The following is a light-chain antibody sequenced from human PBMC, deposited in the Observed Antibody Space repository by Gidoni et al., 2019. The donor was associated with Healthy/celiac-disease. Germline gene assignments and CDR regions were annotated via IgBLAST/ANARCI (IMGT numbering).Light chain of an antibody. CDR2: GAS. CDR1: QSVSSN. Sequence: EIVMTQSPATLSVSPGERAALSCRASQSVSSNLAWYQQKPGQAPRLLIYGASTRATGIPARFSCSGSGTEFTLTIRSLQSEDFAVYYCQQYNNWPWTFGQGTKVEIK. V-gene: IGKV3-15*01. J-gene: IGKJ1*01. CDR3: QQYNNWPWT.